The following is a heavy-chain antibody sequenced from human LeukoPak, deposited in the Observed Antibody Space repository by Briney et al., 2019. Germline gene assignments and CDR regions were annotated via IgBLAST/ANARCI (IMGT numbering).Heavy chain of an antibody. Sequence: GGSLRLSCAASGFTFSSYAMYWVRQAPGKGLEWVAVISYDGSNKYYADSVKGRFTISRDNSKNTLYLQMNSLRAEDTAVYYCARDRNAFDIWGQGTMVTVSS. CDR2: ISYDGSNK. CDR3: ARDRNAFDI. V-gene: IGHV3-30*01. J-gene: IGHJ3*02. CDR1: GFTFSSYA.